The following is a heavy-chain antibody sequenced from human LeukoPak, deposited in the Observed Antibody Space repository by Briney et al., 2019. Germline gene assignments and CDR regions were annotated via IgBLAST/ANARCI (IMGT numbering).Heavy chain of an antibody. Sequence: ASVKVSCKASGGTFSSYAISWVRQAPGQGLEWMGGIIPIFGTANYAQKFQGRVTITADESTSTAYMELSGLRSEDTAVYYCARAMTIFGVVRNYYYGMDVWGQGTTVTVSS. D-gene: IGHD3-3*01. J-gene: IGHJ6*02. CDR1: GGTFSSYA. V-gene: IGHV1-69*13. CDR3: ARAMTIFGVVRNYYYGMDV. CDR2: IIPIFGTA.